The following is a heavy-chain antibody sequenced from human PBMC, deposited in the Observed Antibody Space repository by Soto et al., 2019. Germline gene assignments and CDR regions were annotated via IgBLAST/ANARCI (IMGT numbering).Heavy chain of an antibody. V-gene: IGHV3-74*01. CDR3: AKDGSHNFDY. J-gene: IGHJ4*02. D-gene: IGHD1-26*01. CDR1: GFTFSSYW. Sequence: GGSLRLSCAASGFTFSSYWMHWVRQAPGKGLVWVSRMNSDGSSTTYADSVKGRFTISRDNAKNTLYLQMTSLRAEDTAVYYCAKDGSHNFDYWGQGTLVTVSS. CDR2: MNSDGSST.